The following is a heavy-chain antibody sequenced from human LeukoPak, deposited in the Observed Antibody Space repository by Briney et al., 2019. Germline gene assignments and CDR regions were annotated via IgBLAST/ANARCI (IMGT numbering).Heavy chain of an antibody. V-gene: IGHV3-23*01. CDR1: GFTFSSYA. Sequence: GGSLRLSCAASGFTFSSYAMSWVRQAPGKGLEWVSAISGSGGSTYYADSVKGRFTISRDTSKNTLYLQMNSLRAEDTAVYYCAKLGGNYDFWSVYSRTDYWGQGTLVTVSS. J-gene: IGHJ4*02. D-gene: IGHD3-3*01. CDR3: AKLGGNYDFWSVYSRTDY. CDR2: ISGSGGST.